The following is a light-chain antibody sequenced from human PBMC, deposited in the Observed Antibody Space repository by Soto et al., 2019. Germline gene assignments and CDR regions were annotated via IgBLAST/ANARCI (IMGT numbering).Light chain of an antibody. CDR3: QQYNNWPPFT. CDR1: QSVSSN. V-gene: IGKV3-15*01. J-gene: IGKJ3*01. Sequence: EIVMTQSPATLSVSPGERATLSCRASQSVSSNLAWYQQKPGHAPRLLIYGASTRATGIPTRFSGSGSGTEFTITINSLQYEDFAVYYCQQYNNWPPFTCGPGTKVDIK. CDR2: GAS.